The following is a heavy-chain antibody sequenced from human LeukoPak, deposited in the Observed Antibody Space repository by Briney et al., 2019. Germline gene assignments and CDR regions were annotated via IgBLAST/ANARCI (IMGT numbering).Heavy chain of an antibody. J-gene: IGHJ4*02. Sequence: GGSLRLSCAASGFTFSSYAMSWVRLAPGKGLECVSAISGSGGSTYYADSVKGRFTISRDNSKNTLYLQMNSLRAEDTAVYYCAKHPGVGEFPYYFDYSGQGTLVTVSS. CDR1: GFTFSSYA. CDR3: AKHPGVGEFPYYFDY. V-gene: IGHV3-23*01. D-gene: IGHD3-10*01. CDR2: ISGSGGST.